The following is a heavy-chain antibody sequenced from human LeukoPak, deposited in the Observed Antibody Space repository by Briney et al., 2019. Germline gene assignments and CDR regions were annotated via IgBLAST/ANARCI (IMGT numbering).Heavy chain of an antibody. CDR2: ISGSRSTTV. CDR3: AKDKQVGTFDY. Sequence: GGSLRFSCAASGFTFSNYGMNWVRQAPGKGLEWVSSISGSRSTTVFYADSVKGRFTISRDIAKNSLYLQMNSLRDEDTAVYYCAKDKQVGTFDYWGQGTLVTVSS. D-gene: IGHD1-26*01. J-gene: IGHJ4*02. CDR1: GFTFSNYG. V-gene: IGHV3-48*02.